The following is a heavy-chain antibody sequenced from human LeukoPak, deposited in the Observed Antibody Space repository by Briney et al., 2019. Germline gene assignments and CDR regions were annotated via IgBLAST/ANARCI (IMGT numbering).Heavy chain of an antibody. CDR3: ARGMVRGAFDY. V-gene: IGHV3-21*01. CDR2: ISSSSSYI. Sequence: GGSLRLSCAASGFTFSSYAMSWVRQAPGKGLEWVSSISSSSSYIYYADSVKGRFTISRDNAKNSLYLQMNSLRAEDTAVYYCARGMVRGAFDYWGQGTLVTVSS. J-gene: IGHJ4*02. CDR1: GFTFSSYA. D-gene: IGHD3-10*01.